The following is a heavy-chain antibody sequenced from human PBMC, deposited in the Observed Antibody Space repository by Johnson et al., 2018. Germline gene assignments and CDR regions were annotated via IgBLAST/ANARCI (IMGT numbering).Heavy chain of an antibody. CDR3: AKADADTIVGVVNP. Sequence: VQLVESGGGLVQPGGSLRLSCAASGFTFSSYAMSWVRQAPGKGLEWVSAISGSGGSPSYADSVQGRFTISRNKSKSTRDLQMNSRRAEDTAVYYCAKADADTIVGVVNPWGQGTIVTVSS. V-gene: IGHV3-23*04. J-gene: IGHJ3*01. CDR2: ISGSGGSP. D-gene: IGHD3-3*01. CDR1: GFTFSSYA.